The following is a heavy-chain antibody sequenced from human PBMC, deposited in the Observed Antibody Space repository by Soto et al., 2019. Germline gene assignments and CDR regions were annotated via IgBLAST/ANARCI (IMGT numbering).Heavy chain of an antibody. J-gene: IGHJ4*02. CDR3: ARLGGSYAVPHLDY. CDR1: GGSIYHYY. V-gene: IGHV4-59*08. CDR2: IYYSGTTT. Sequence: SETLSLTCTVSGGSIYHYYWTWIRQPPGKGLEWMGYIYYSGTTTNYNPSLKSRVTLSVDTSKNQFSLKLSSVTAADTAVYYCARLGGSYAVPHLDYWGQGTLVTVSS. D-gene: IGHD1-26*01.